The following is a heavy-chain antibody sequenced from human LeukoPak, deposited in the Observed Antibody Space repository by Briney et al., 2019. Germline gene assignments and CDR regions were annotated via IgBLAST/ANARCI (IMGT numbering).Heavy chain of an antibody. D-gene: IGHD3-22*01. CDR2: IYYSGST. J-gene: IGHJ4*02. CDR1: GGSISNYY. Sequence: SETLSLTCTVSGGSISNYYWSWIRQPPGKGLEWIGYIYYSGSTNYNPSLKSRVTISVDTSKNQFSLKLNSVTAADTAVYYCAKAKDPYYDSSGETDYWGQGTLVTVSS. CDR3: AKAKDPYYDSSGETDY. V-gene: IGHV4-59*01.